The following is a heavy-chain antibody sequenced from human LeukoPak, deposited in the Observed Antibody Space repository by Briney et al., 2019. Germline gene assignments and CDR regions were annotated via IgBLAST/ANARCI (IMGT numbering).Heavy chain of an antibody. V-gene: IGHV1-69*13. CDR3: ASKRGYSYGLDY. J-gene: IGHJ4*02. CDR1: GGTFSSYA. Sequence: SVKVSCKAPGGTFSSYAISWVRQAPGQGLEWMGGIIPIFGTANYAQKFQGRVTITADESTSTGYMELSSLRSEDTAVYYCASKRGYSYGLDYWGQGTLVTVSS. D-gene: IGHD5-18*01. CDR2: IIPIFGTA.